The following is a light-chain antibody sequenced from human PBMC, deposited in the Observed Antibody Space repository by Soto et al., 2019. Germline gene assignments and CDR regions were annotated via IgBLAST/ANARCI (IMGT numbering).Light chain of an antibody. CDR3: LQDYGDSWT. CDR2: AAS. V-gene: IGKV1-6*01. Sequence: TQMTQSPLSLSASGGEKIIITCRASRDVGSDVSWYQQKPGQAPKLVIYAASNLYTGVPSRFRGRRSGTEVTLTISSLQPEDFASYYCLQDYGDSWTFGQGTKVEIE. J-gene: IGKJ1*01. CDR1: RDVGSD.